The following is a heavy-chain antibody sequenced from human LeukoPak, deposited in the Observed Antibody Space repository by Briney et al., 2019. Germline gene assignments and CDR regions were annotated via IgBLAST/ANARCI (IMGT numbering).Heavy chain of an antibody. D-gene: IGHD1-1*01. CDR2: IIPIFGTA. V-gene: IGHV1-69*05. J-gene: IGHJ4*02. Sequence: SVKASCKASGGTFSSYAISWVRQAPGQGLEWMGRIIPIFGTANYAQKFQGRVTITTDESTSTAYMELSSLRSEDTAVYYCARVGRPLAPDYWGQGTLVTVSS. CDR1: GGTFSSYA. CDR3: ARVGRPLAPDY.